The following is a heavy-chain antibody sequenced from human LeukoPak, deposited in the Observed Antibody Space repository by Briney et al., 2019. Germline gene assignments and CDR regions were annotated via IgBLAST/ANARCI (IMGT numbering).Heavy chain of an antibody. CDR3: AKDSTFAFSYPRGDYFDY. CDR1: GFTFSSYA. CDR2: ISGRGGST. V-gene: IGHV3-23*01. Sequence: GGSLRLSCAASGFTFSSYAMSWVRQAPGKGLDWVSAISGRGGSTYYADSVPGRFTISRDNSKNTLYLQMNSLRAEDTAVYYCAKDSTFAFSYPRGDYFDYWGQGTLVTVSS. J-gene: IGHJ4*02. D-gene: IGHD5-18*01.